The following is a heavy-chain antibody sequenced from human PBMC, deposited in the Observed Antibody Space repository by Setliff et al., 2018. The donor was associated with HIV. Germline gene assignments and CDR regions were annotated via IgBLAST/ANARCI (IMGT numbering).Heavy chain of an antibody. V-gene: IGHV3-30-3*01. CDR3: ARGQIGYGDYDLNWFDP. CDR2: ISYDGSNK. D-gene: IGHD4-17*01. Sequence: GGSLRLSCAASGFTFSNYAMHWVRQAPGKGLEWVAVISYDGSNKYYADSVKGRFTISRDNSKNTLYLQMNSLRVEDTAVYYCARGQIGYGDYDLNWFDPWGQGTLVTVSS. J-gene: IGHJ5*02. CDR1: GFTFSNYA.